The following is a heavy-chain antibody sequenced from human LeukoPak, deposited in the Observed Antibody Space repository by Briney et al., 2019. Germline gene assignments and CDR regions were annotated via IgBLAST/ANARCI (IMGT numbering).Heavy chain of an antibody. Sequence: GGSLRLSCAASGFTFDDYAMHWVRQAPGKGLEWVSGISWNSGSIGYADSVKGRFTISRDNAKNSLYLQMNSLRAEDTALYYCAKDSQQYYYGSGSYFYWGQGTLVTVSS. CDR3: AKDSQQYYYGSGSYFY. D-gene: IGHD3-10*01. V-gene: IGHV3-9*01. CDR1: GFTFDDYA. J-gene: IGHJ4*02. CDR2: ISWNSGSI.